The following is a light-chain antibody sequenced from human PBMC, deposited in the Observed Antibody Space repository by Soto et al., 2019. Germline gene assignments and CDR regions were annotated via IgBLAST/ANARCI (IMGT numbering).Light chain of an antibody. V-gene: IGKV1-27*01. CDR2: AAS. J-gene: IGKJ1*01. CDR1: QGISNY. CDR3: QKYNSAPWT. Sequence: DIQMTQSPSSLSTSVGDRVTITCRASQGISNYLAWYQQKPGNVPKLLIYAASTLQSGVPSRFSGSGSGTDFTLTISSLQPEDVATYYCQKYNSAPWTFGQGTQVDIK.